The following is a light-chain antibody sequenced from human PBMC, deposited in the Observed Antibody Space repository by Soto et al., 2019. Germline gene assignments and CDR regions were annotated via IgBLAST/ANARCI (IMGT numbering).Light chain of an antibody. Sequence: DIQMTQSPSTLSASVGVRVTITCRASQNIINYLAWYQQKPGKDPKLLIYPASSLETGVPSRFSGSGSGTEFTLTVSSVQPDDFGTYYCQQYNIYPWTFGQGTKVEIK. V-gene: IGKV1-5*03. CDR1: QNIINY. J-gene: IGKJ1*01. CDR2: PAS. CDR3: QQYNIYPWT.